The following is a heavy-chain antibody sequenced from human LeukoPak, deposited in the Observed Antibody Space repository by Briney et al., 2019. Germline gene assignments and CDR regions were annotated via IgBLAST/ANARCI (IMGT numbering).Heavy chain of an antibody. D-gene: IGHD3-10*01. Sequence: GGSLRLSCAASGFTFSSYGMHWVRQAPGKGLEWVAFIRYDGSNKYYADSVKGRFTISRDNSKNTLYLQMNSLRAEDTAVYYCAKERVYYGSGPHGSLDYWGQGTLVTVSS. J-gene: IGHJ4*02. CDR2: IRYDGSNK. CDR1: GFTFSSYG. CDR3: AKERVYYGSGPHGSLDY. V-gene: IGHV3-30*02.